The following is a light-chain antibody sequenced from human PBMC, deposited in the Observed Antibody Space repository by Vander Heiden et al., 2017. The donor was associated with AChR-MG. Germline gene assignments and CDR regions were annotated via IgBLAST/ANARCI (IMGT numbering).Light chain of an antibody. CDR2: KDN. J-gene: IGLJ2*01. CDR3: QSTDSTATHQV. Sequence: SYELTQSPSVSVSPGETARITCPGDALPQKYTYWYQQKAGQAPIMVILKDNERPSGIPERFSGSSSGTTATLTISGVQAEDEADYYCQSTDSTATHQVFGGGTRLTVL. V-gene: IGLV3-25*03. CDR1: ALPQKY.